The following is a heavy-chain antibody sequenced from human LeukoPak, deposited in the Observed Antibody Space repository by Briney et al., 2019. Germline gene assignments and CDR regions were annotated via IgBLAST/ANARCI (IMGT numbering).Heavy chain of an antibody. Sequence: GGSLRLSCAASGFSFSSYWMHWVRQAPGKGLLWVSRINTDGSATYYADSVKGRFTISRDNAQNTVYLQMNSLRAEDTAVYYCTRDADGSGLSEMDVRGKGTTVTISS. CDR3: TRDADGSGLSEMDV. CDR2: INTDGSAT. V-gene: IGHV3-74*01. J-gene: IGHJ6*04. CDR1: GFSFSSYW. D-gene: IGHD3-10*01.